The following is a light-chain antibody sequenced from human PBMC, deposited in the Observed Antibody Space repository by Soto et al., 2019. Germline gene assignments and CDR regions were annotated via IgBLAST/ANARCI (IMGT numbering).Light chain of an antibody. J-gene: IGLJ2*01. CDR2: EVN. Sequence: QSVLTQPPSASGSPGQSVTISCTGTSSDVGGYNYVSWYQQHPGKAPKLIIYEVNKRPSGVSVRFSGSKSGNTASLTVSGLQADDEADYYCCSYAGSNNFVVFGGGTQLTVL. V-gene: IGLV2-8*01. CDR1: SSDVGGYNY. CDR3: CSYAGSNNFVV.